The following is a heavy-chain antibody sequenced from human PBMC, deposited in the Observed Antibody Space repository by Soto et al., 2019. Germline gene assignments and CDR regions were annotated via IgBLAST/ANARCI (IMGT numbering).Heavy chain of an antibody. CDR2: IYHSGST. CDR3: ARDRVGYWTIQYYYGMDV. V-gene: IGHV4-4*02. J-gene: IGHJ6*02. D-gene: IGHD2-2*03. Sequence: PSETLCLTCAVSGGSISSSNGWSWVRQPPGKGLEWIGEIYHSGSTNYNPSLKSRVTISVDKSKNQFSLKLSSVTAADTAVYYCARDRVGYWTIQYYYGMDVWGQGTTGTVSS. CDR1: GGSISSSNG.